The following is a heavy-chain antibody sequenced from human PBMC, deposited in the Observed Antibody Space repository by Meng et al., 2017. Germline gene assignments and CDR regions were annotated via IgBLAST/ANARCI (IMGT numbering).Heavy chain of an antibody. J-gene: IGHJ4*02. CDR1: GGSISSSNW. V-gene: IGHV4-4*02. Sequence: HLQESGAGLSQPAGTPSLPCAVSGGSISSSNWWSWVRPPPGKGLEWIGEIYHSGSTNYTPSLKSRVTISVDKSKNQFSLKLSSVTAADTAVYYCARIGDWGSTRYFDYWGQGTLVTVSS. CDR3: ARIGDWGSTRYFDY. D-gene: IGHD7-27*01. CDR2: IYHSGST.